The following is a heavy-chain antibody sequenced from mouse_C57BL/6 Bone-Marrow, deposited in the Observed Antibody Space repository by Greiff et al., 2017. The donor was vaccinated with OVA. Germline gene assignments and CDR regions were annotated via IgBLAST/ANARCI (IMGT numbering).Heavy chain of an antibody. CDR3: YEDSAVYYCAFYYGAMDY. J-gene: IGHJ4*01. CDR2: GQGLDWIG. CDR1: YTFSRRVH. D-gene: IGHD2-1*01. V-gene: IGHV1-87*01. Sequence: LVESGPELARPWASVKISCQAFYTFSRRVHFAIRDTNYWLQWVTQRPGQGLDWIGAIYPGIGVTCYPPMFKGKATLNAYKSASTAYMPLSSLTYEDSAVYYCAFYYGAMDYWGQGTAVTVSS.